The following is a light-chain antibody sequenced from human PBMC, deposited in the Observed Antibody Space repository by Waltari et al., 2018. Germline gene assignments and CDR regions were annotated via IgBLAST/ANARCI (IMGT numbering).Light chain of an antibody. Sequence: EVVLTQSPGTLSLSPGERATLFCRASQSISRYLVWYQQRPGQAPRLLIYGASIRAAGIPDRFSGSGSGTDFTLSISRLEPEDFAVYYCQNHERLPATFGQVTRVEIK. CDR1: QSISRY. CDR3: QNHERLPAT. J-gene: IGKJ1*01. V-gene: IGKV3-20*01. CDR2: GAS.